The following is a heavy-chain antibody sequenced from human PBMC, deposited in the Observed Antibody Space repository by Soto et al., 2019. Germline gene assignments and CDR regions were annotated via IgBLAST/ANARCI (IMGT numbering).Heavy chain of an antibody. V-gene: IGHV4-38-2*02. CDR3: ARQHRVVAEGRCFDP. J-gene: IGHJ5*02. CDR1: GYSISSGYH. CDR2: VHYSGNT. Sequence: SETLSLTCTVSGYSISSGYHWAWLRQPPGKGLEWLGSVHYSGNTYYNPSLKSRLTISVDKSKNQFFMNLSSVTAADTAVYYCARQHRVVAEGRCFDPWGQGTLVTVSS. D-gene: IGHD2-15*01.